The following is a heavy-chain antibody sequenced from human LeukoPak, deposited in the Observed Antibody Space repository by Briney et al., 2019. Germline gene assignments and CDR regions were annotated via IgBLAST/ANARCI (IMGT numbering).Heavy chain of an antibody. J-gene: IGHJ4*02. CDR2: IDDSGNT. Sequence: SETLSLTCTVSGGSLSRYYWSWIRRPPGKGLEWIGYIDDSGNTNYNPSLKSQVTISVDKSKNQFSLKLSFVTAADTAVYYCARGLTSMPPGGYWGQGTLVTVSS. CDR3: ARGLTSMPPGGY. V-gene: IGHV4-59*12. D-gene: IGHD2/OR15-2a*01. CDR1: GGSLSRYY.